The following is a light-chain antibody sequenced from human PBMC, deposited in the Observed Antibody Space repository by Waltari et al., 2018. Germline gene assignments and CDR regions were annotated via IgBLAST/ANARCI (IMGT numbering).Light chain of an antibody. V-gene: IGLV2-14*01. CDR2: EVS. CDR3: SSHTSTVPHV. CDR1: SNDVGGSGY. Sequence: QSALTQPAPVSGSPGQSITISCTGTSNDVGGSGYVSWYQQYPGRAPKLIIYEVSYRPSGISTRFSGSKSGNTASLTISGLQADDEADYYCSSHTSTVPHVFGTGTRVTV. J-gene: IGLJ1*01.